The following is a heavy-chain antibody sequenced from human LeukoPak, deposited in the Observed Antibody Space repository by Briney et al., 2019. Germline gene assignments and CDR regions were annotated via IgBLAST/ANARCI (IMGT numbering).Heavy chain of an antibody. CDR2: INPSGGST. D-gene: IGHD5-18*01. CDR1: GYTFTSYY. Sequence: ASVTVSCKASGYTFTSYYMHWVRQAPGQGLEWMGIINPSGGSTSYAQKFQGRVTMTRDTSTGTVYMELSSLRSEDTAVHFCAREGGYSYYFDYWGQGTLVTVSS. CDR3: AREGGYSYYFDY. J-gene: IGHJ4*02. V-gene: IGHV1-46*01.